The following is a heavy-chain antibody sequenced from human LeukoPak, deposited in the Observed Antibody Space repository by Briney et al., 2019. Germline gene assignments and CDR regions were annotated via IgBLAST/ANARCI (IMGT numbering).Heavy chain of an antibody. J-gene: IGHJ4*02. D-gene: IGHD5-18*01. CDR1: GYTFTSYD. V-gene: IGHV1-8*01. Sequence: ASVKVSCKASGYTFTSYDINWVRQATGQGLEWIGWMNPNSGNTGYAQKFQGRVTMTRNTYISTAYMELSSLRPEDTAVYYCACQGYSYGYYFDYWGQGTLVTVSS. CDR2: MNPNSGNT. CDR3: ACQGYSYGYYFDY.